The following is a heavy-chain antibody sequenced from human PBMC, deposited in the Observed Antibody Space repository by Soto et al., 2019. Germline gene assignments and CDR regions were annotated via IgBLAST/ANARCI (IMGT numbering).Heavy chain of an antibody. CDR3: VREDYYGSGSLF. CDR2: IKQDGSDI. D-gene: IGHD3-10*01. V-gene: IGHV3-7*04. Sequence: EVQLVESGGGLVQPGGSLRLSCAASGFTFSGYWMCWVRQAPGKGLEWVANIKQDGSDIHYLDSVKGRFTISRDNAKDSLFLKMNNLRAEDTAVYYCVREDYYGSGSLFWGQGTLVTVSS. J-gene: IGHJ4*02. CDR1: GFTFSGYW.